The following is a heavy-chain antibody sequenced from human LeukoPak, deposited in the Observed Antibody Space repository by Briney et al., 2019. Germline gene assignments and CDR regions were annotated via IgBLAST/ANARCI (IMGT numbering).Heavy chain of an antibody. D-gene: IGHD3-22*01. Sequence: ASVKVSCKASGYTFSSYYIHWVRQAPGQGLECMGVINPSGGRTSYSQKFQGRVTMTRDTSTSTVYLELSRLRSEDTAVYFCARVVPRYYDTSGANWFDPWGQGTLVTVSS. J-gene: IGHJ5*02. CDR2: INPSGGRT. V-gene: IGHV1-46*01. CDR1: GYTFSSYY. CDR3: ARVVPRYYDTSGANWFDP.